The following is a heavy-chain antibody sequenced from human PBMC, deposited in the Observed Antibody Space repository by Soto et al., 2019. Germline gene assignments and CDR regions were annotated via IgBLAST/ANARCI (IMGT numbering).Heavy chain of an antibody. D-gene: IGHD3-10*01. V-gene: IGHV1-69*02. Sequence: GASVKVSCKASGGTFSSYTISWVRQAPGQGLEWMGRIIPILGIANYAQKFQGRVTITADKSTSTAYMGLSSLRSEDTAVYYCASGGFISRVRGAPQYYGMDVWGQGTTVTVSS. CDR1: GGTFSSYT. J-gene: IGHJ6*02. CDR3: ASGGFISRVRGAPQYYGMDV. CDR2: IIPILGIA.